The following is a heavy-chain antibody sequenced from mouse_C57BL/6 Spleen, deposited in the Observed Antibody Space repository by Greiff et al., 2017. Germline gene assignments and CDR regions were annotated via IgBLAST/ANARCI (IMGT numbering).Heavy chain of an antibody. J-gene: IGHJ1*03. V-gene: IGHV6-3*01. CDR1: GFTFSNYW. CDR3: TYYGSTDWYFDV. Sequence: EVKLMESGGGLVQPGGSMKLSCVASGFTFSNYWMNWVRQSPEKGLEWVAQIRLKSDNCATHYAESVKGRFTISRDDSKSSVYLQMNNLRAEDTGIYYCTYYGSTDWYFDVWGTGTTVTVSS. CDR2: IRLKSDNCAT. D-gene: IGHD1-1*01.